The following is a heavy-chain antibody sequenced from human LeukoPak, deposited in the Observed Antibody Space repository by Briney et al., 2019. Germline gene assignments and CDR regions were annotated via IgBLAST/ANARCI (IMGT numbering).Heavy chain of an antibody. CDR2: IYPGGGST. D-gene: IGHD3-10*01. J-gene: IGHJ4*02. CDR3: ARDVSTPRGVTENYFDY. V-gene: IGHV1-46*01. CDR1: GYSFSTYY. Sequence: EASVKVSCKASGYSFSTYYMHWVRQAPGQGLDWMGIIYPGGGSTSYAQKFQGRVTMTRDTSTSTVYMELSSLRSEDTAVYYCARDVSTPRGVTENYFDYWGQRTLVTVSS.